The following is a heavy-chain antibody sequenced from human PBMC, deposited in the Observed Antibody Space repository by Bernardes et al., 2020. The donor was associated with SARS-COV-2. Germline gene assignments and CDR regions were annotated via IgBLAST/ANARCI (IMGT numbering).Heavy chain of an antibody. D-gene: IGHD1-7*01. CDR3: AKAGNYRFDF. CDR2: TNADGRDI. J-gene: IGHJ4*02. Sequence: GGSLRLSCAASGFTFSTSWMHWVRQAPGEGLVWVSRTNADGRDINYADSVRGRFTISRDNAKNTLYLQMNSLRADDPAVYYCAKAGNYRFDFWGQGTLVTVSS. V-gene: IGHV3-74*01. CDR1: GFTFSTSW.